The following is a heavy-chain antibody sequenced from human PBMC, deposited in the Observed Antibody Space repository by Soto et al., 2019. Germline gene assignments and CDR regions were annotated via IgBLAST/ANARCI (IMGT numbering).Heavy chain of an antibody. V-gene: IGHV1-18*01. Sequence: ASVKVSCKASGYTFTSYGISWVRQAPGQGLEWMGWISAYNGNTNYAQKLQGRVTMTTDTSTSTAYMELGSLRSDDTAVYYCARDRVDIVATVAPEYDYYYYYGMDVWGQGTTVTVSS. CDR2: ISAYNGNT. CDR1: GYTFTSYG. J-gene: IGHJ6*02. CDR3: ARDRVDIVATVAPEYDYYYYYGMDV. D-gene: IGHD5-12*01.